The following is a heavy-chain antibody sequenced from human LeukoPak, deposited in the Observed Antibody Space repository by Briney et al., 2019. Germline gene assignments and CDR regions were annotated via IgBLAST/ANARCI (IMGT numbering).Heavy chain of an antibody. CDR2: ISAYNGNT. J-gene: IGHJ3*02. D-gene: IGHD5-12*01. V-gene: IGHV1-18*01. Sequence: ASVTVSCTSSGYTFTSYVISWGRQAPGQGLEWMGWISAYNGNTNQAPKLQGTVSIATDTSTSTAYMGLRSLRSDDTAVYYCESVYSGYDYYGFDIWGQGTMVTVSS. CDR1: GYTFTSYV. CDR3: ESVYSGYDYYGFDI.